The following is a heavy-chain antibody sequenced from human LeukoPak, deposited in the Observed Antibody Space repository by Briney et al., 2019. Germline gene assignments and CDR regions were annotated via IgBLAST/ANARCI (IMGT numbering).Heavy chain of an antibody. D-gene: IGHD2-2*01. V-gene: IGHV4-34*01. CDR1: GGSFSGYY. CDR2: IKHSGST. J-gene: IGHJ3*02. Sequence: SETLSLTCAVYGGSFSGYYWSWIRQPPGKGLEWIGEIKHSGSTNYNPSLKSRVTISVDTSKNQFSLKLSSVTAADTAVYYCARRSDIVVVPAAKGSDAFDIWGQGTMVTVSS. CDR3: ARRSDIVVVPAAKGSDAFDI.